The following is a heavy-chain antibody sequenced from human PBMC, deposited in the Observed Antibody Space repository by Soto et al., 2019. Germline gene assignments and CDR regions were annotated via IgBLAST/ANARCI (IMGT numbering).Heavy chain of an antibody. D-gene: IGHD6-19*01. CDR1: GGSFSGYY. CDR3: ARPGAGLFGWFDP. V-gene: IGHV4-34*01. CDR2: INHSGST. J-gene: IGHJ5*02. Sequence: QVQLQQWGAGLLKPSETLSLTCAVYGGSFSGYYWSWIRQPPGKGLEWIGEINHSGSTNYNPSLKSRVTISVDTSKNQFSLKLSSVTAADTAVYYCARPGAGLFGWFDPWGQGTLVTVSS.